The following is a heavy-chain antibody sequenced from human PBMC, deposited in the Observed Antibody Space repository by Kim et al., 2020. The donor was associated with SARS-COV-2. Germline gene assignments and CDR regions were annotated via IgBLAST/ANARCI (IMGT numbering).Heavy chain of an antibody. CDR1: GYNFPSYW. CDR2: IYPGDSDT. V-gene: IGHV5-51*01. Sequence: GESLKISCKGSGYNFPSYWIGWVRQMPGKGLEWMGIIYPGDSDTRYSPFFQGQVTISADKSTTTAYLQWSSLKASDTAIYYCARSAGPYDYYFDYWGQGTLVTVSS. CDR3: ARSAGPYDYYFDY. D-gene: IGHD3-16*01. J-gene: IGHJ4*02.